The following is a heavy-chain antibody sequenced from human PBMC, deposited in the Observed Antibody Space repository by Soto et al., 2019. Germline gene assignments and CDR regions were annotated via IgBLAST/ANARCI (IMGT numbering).Heavy chain of an antibody. CDR2: IDPSDSYT. D-gene: IGHD2-2*01. Sequence: GESLKISCKGSGYSFTSYWISWVRQMPGKGLEWMGRIDPSDSYTNYSPSFQGHVTISADKSVSTAYLQWSSLKASDTAMYYCARLQGPIVVVPTALWYGMDVWGQGTTVTVSS. CDR1: GYSFTSYW. J-gene: IGHJ6*02. CDR3: ARLQGPIVVVPTALWYGMDV. V-gene: IGHV5-10-1*01.